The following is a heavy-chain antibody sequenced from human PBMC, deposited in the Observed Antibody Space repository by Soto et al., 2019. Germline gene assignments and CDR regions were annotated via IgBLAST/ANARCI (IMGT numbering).Heavy chain of an antibody. D-gene: IGHD1-26*01. V-gene: IGHV4-28*01. Sequence: SETLSLTCAVSGYSISSSSWWGWIRQPPGKGLEWIGYIYYSGTTYYNPSLKSRVTMSVDTSKNQFSLKLTSVTALDTAVYYCARREIQGPIDYWGQGTLVTVPS. CDR3: ARREIQGPIDY. CDR2: IYYSGTT. J-gene: IGHJ4*02. CDR1: GYSISSSSW.